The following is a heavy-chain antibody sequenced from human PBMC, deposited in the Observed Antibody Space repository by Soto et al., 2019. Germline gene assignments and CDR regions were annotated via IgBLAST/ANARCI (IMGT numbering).Heavy chain of an antibody. J-gene: IGHJ4*02. Sequence: GGSLRLSCAASGFTFSYYYMSGVRQAPGKGLEWVGFIRNKANGGTTEYIKSVKGRFTISRADSKGITYLQMKSLKTEDTAVYYCSRFLSCQLLYSPLGSSLRPRGPHDYWGQGTLVTVSS. CDR2: IRNKANGGTT. CDR1: GFTFSYYY. D-gene: IGHD2-2*02. V-gene: IGHV3-49*04. CDR3: SRFLSCQLLYSPLGSSLRPRGPHDY.